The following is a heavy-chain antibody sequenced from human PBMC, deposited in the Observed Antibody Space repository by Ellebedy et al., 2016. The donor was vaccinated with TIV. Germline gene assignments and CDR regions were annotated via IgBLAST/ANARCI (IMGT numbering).Heavy chain of an antibody. CDR1: GFTFSDYY. CDR2: IYSGGDT. CDR3: ARDAAGNGGKLDY. J-gene: IGHJ4*02. D-gene: IGHD4-23*01. Sequence: GESLKISCAASGFTFSDYYMSWIRQAPGKGLEWVSLIYSGGDTVYADSVKGRFTISRDSSKNTLYLQMNSLRAEDTAVYYCARDAAGNGGKLDYWGQGALVTVSS. V-gene: IGHV3-53*01.